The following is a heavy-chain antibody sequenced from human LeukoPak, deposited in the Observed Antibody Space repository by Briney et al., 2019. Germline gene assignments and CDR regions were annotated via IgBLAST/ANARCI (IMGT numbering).Heavy chain of an antibody. D-gene: IGHD3-16*01. CDR3: AKDGGQGADY. Sequence: GGSLRLSCAASGFTFSAYAMSWVRQAPGKGLEWVSGTSGRDGSTYYADSVKGRFTISRDISKNTLYLQMNSLRAEDMAVYYCAKDGGQGADYWGQGTLVTVSS. CDR1: GFTFSAYA. J-gene: IGHJ4*02. CDR2: TSGRDGST. V-gene: IGHV3-23*01.